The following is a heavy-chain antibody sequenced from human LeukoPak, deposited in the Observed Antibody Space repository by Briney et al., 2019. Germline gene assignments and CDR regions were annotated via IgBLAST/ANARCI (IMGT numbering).Heavy chain of an antibody. CDR3: ARGAAGWNFDY. V-gene: IGHV1-8*01. D-gene: IGHD2-15*01. Sequence: VASVKVSCKASGYTFTSYDINWVRQATGQGLEWMGWMNPNSGNTGYAQKFQGRVTMTRNTSISTAYMELSRLRSDDTAVYYCARGAAGWNFDYWGQGTLVTVSS. J-gene: IGHJ4*02. CDR1: GYTFTSYD. CDR2: MNPNSGNT.